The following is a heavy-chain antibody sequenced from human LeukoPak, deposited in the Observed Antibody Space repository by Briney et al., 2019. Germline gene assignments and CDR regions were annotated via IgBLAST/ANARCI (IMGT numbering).Heavy chain of an antibody. CDR1: GYTFTSYG. Sequence: ASVKVSCKASGYTFTSYGISWVRQAPGQGLEWMGWISAYNGNTNYAQKLQGRVTMTTDTSTSTAYMELRSLRSDDTAVYYCARGGKSGYSSSWYGDGNDAFDIWGQGTMVTVSS. J-gene: IGHJ3*02. CDR2: ISAYNGNT. CDR3: ARGGKSGYSSSWYGDGNDAFDI. V-gene: IGHV1-18*01. D-gene: IGHD6-13*01.